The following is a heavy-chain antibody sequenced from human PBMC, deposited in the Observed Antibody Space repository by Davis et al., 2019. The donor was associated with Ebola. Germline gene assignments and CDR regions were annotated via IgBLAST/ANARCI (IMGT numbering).Heavy chain of an antibody. J-gene: IGHJ4*02. CDR3: ARAVIGFPPDY. V-gene: IGHV3-7*01. D-gene: IGHD2/OR15-2a*01. Sequence: GGSLRLSCAASGFTFSSYSMNWVRQAPGKGLEWVANIKQDGSEKYYADSVKGRFTISRDNSKNTLYLQMNSLRAEDTAVYYCARAVIGFPPDYWGQGTLVTVSS. CDR2: IKQDGSEK. CDR1: GFTFSSYS.